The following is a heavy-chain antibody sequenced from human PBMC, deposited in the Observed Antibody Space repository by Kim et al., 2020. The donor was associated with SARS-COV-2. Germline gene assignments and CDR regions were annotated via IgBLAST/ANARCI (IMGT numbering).Heavy chain of an antibody. V-gene: IGHV1-46*01. J-gene: IGHJ4*02. CDR1: GYTFTGYY. D-gene: IGHD2-2*01. CDR3: ARAPCSTTSCYGGYFDY. CDR2: GNPSGGST. Sequence: ASVKVCCKTSGYTFTGYYIHWIRQAPGQGLEWMGIGNPSGGSTTYAQQIQGRVSMTRDTSTNTVYMELSSLTSEDTAMYYCARAPCSTTSCYGGYFDYWGQGTLVSVSS.